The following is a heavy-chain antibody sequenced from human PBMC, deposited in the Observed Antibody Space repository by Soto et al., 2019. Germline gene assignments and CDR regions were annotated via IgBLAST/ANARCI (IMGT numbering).Heavy chain of an antibody. Sequence: ASVKVSCKASGYTFTGYYMHWVRQAPGQGLEWMGWINPNSGGTNYAQKFQGWVTMTRDTSISTAYMELSRLRSDDTAVYYCARDSGSPSAVAGEMDYWGQGTLVTVSS. V-gene: IGHV1-2*04. CDR3: ARDSGSPSAVAGEMDY. CDR1: GYTFTGYY. J-gene: IGHJ4*02. D-gene: IGHD6-19*01. CDR2: INPNSGGT.